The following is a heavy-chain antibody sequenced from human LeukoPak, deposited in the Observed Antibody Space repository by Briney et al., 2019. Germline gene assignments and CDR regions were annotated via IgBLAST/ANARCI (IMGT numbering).Heavy chain of an antibody. CDR1: GFIFTNYA. D-gene: IGHD3-3*01. Sequence: GGSLCLSCAASGFIFTNYAMSWVRQAPGKGLEWFSGVSGGGDNTYYADSVKGRFTISRDNSKNTLYLQMYSLRAEDTAVYYCAKDYDFWSESYYYMDVWGKGTTVTVSS. J-gene: IGHJ6*03. V-gene: IGHV3-23*01. CDR3: AKDYDFWSESYYYMDV. CDR2: VSGGGDNT.